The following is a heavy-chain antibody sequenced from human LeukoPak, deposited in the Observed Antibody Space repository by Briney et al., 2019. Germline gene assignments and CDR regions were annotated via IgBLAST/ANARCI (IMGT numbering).Heavy chain of an antibody. J-gene: IGHJ4*02. Sequence: SETLSLTCTISGGSISSHYWSWLRQPAGKGLEWIGYISYSGSTNYNPSLKSRVTISVDTSKNQLSLKLSSVTAADTAVYYCAKYVWGSYPTFEDYWGQGTLVTVSS. V-gene: IGHV4-59*11. D-gene: IGHD3-16*02. CDR3: AKYVWGSYPTFEDY. CDR1: GGSISSHY. CDR2: ISYSGST.